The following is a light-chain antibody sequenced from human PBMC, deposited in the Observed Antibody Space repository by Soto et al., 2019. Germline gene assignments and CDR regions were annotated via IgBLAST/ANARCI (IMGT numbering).Light chain of an antibody. V-gene: IGLV1-47*01. CDR1: SSNSGSNY. J-gene: IGLJ3*02. CDR3: AAWDDSLSGSWV. CDR2: RNN. Sequence: QSVLTQPPSASGTPGQRITISCSGNSSNSGSNYVYWYQQLPGTAPKLLIYRNNQRPSGVPDRFSGSKSGTSASLAISGLRSEDEADYYCAAWDDSLSGSWVFGGGTKLTVL.